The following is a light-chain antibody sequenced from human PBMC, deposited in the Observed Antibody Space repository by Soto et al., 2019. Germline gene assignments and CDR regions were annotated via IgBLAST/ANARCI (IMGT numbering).Light chain of an antibody. CDR3: QHRGRWPRT. V-gene: IGKV3-11*01. CDR1: QSVNDY. J-gene: IGKJ2*01. Sequence: EIVLTQSPATLSLSPGERAILACRASQSVNDYLAWYQQKPGQAPRLLIYGASNRATGIPLRFSGSGSGTDFTLTISSLEPEDFAVYYCQHRGRWPRTFGQGTNLEIK. CDR2: GAS.